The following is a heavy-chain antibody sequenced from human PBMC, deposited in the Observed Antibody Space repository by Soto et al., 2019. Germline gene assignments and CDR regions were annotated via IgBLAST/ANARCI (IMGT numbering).Heavy chain of an antibody. CDR1: GFTFSNYW. D-gene: IGHD1-1*01. J-gene: IGHJ4*02. Sequence: GVSLRLSCAASGFTFSNYWMHWVRQSPGKGLLWVSRIDSHGSGTSYADSVKGRFTISRDNANNMLYLQMSRLSADDTAIYYCARGEEVARWSTAFWGQGTLGTVSS. V-gene: IGHV3-74*01. CDR3: ARGEEVARWSTAF. CDR2: IDSHGSGT.